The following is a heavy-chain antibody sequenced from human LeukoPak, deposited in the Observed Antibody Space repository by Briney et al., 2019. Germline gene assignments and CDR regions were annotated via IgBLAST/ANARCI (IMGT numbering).Heavy chain of an antibody. J-gene: IGHJ4*02. CDR1: GFTFSSYA. D-gene: IGHD6-13*01. CDR2: ISGNGGNT. V-gene: IGHV3-23*01. CDR3: AKDSAAAAGSTSD. Sequence: PGGSLRLSCAASGFTFSSYAMIWVRQAPGKGLEWVSVISGNGGNTYYADSAKARFTISRDNSKNTVYLQMNSLRAEDTVVYYCAKDSAAAAGSTSDWGQGTLVTVSS.